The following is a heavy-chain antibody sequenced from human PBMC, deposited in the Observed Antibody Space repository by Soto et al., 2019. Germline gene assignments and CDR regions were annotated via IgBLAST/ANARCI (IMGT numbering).Heavy chain of an antibody. CDR3: AREGVATDNDYYYGMDV. CDR1: GGTFSSYA. V-gene: IGHV1-69*13. Sequence: SVKVSCKASGGTFSSYAISWVRQAPGQGLEWMGGIIPIFGTANYAQKFQGRVTITADESTSTAYMELSSLRSEDTAVYYCAREGVATDNDYYYGMDVWGQGTTVTVSS. CDR2: IIPIFGTA. J-gene: IGHJ6*02. D-gene: IGHD4-17*01.